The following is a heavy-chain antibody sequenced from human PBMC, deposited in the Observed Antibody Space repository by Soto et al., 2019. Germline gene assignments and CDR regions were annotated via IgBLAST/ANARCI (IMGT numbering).Heavy chain of an antibody. CDR3: ARDKDTLVPGVINRYYYYGMDV. CDR2: ISSSSSYI. J-gene: IGHJ6*02. Sequence: RLSCAASGFTFSSYSMNWVRQAPGKGLEWVSSISSSSSYIYYADSVKGRFTISRDNAKNSLYLQMNSLRAGDTAVYYCARDKDTLVPGVINRYYYYGMDVLGPGTTVTVSS. D-gene: IGHD3-10*01. CDR1: GFTFSSYS. V-gene: IGHV3-21*01.